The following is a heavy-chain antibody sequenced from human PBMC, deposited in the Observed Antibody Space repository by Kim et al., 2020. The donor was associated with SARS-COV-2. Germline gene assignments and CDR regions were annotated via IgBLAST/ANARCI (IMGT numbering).Heavy chain of an antibody. V-gene: IGHV3-48*02. Sequence: GGSLRLSCAASGFTFSSYSMNWVRQAPGKGLEWVSYISSSSSTIYYADSVKGRFTISRDNAKNSLYLQMNSLRDEDTAVYYCARDQYYDFWSGSPVYGMDVWGQGTTVTVSS. J-gene: IGHJ6*02. CDR2: ISSSSSTI. D-gene: IGHD3-3*01. CDR1: GFTFSSYS. CDR3: ARDQYYDFWSGSPVYGMDV.